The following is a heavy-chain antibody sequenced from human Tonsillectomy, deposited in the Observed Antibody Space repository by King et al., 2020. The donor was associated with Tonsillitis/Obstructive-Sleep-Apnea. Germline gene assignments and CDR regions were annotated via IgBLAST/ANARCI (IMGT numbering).Heavy chain of an antibody. CDR3: AARVRMYSYYNYYYYMDV. V-gene: IGHV3-53*04. CDR1: GFTVSSIY. D-gene: IGHD4-11*01. Sequence: VQLVESGGGLVQPGGSLRLSCAASGFTVSSIYMSWVRQTPGKGLEWVSVIYGGSVTYYADSVKGRFTISRHNSNNTLYLQMNSLRVEDTAVYYCAARVRMYSYYNYYYYMDVWGKGTTVTVSS. CDR2: IYGGSVT. J-gene: IGHJ6*03.